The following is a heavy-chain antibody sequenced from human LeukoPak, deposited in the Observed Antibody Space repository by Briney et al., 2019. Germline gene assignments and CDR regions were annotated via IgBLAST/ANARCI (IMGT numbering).Heavy chain of an antibody. V-gene: IGHV3-48*01. CDR1: GFTFSSYS. CDR2: ISSSRSTI. D-gene: IGHD3-10*01. CDR3: ARDFGRYYFDY. J-gene: IGHJ4*02. Sequence: GGSLRLSCAASGFTFSSYSMNWVRQAPGKGLEWVSYISSSRSTIYYADSVKGRFTNSRDNAKNSLYLQMNSLRAGDTAVYYCARDFGRYYFDYWGQGTLVTVSS.